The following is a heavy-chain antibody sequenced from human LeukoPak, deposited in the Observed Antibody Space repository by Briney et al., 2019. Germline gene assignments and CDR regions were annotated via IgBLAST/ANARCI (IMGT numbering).Heavy chain of an antibody. D-gene: IGHD3-22*01. Sequence: GGSLRLSCAASGFTFSSYWMSWVRQAPGKGLEGVASIKQDGSEKYYVDSVKGRFTISRDNAKNSLYLQMNSLRGEDTAVYYCAKHYYDSSGYYSVNGYGGQGTLVTVSS. CDR1: GFTFSSYW. CDR2: IKQDGSEK. J-gene: IGHJ4*02. CDR3: AKHYYDSSGYYSVNGY. V-gene: IGHV3-7*01.